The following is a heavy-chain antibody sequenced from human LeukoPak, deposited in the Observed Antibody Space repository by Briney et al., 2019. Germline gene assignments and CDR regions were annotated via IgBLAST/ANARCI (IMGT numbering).Heavy chain of an antibody. CDR2: IRYVGSNK. CDR1: GLTFSSYG. D-gene: IGHD1-26*01. CDR3: ARGGSGSPRDAFDI. J-gene: IGHJ3*02. V-gene: IGHV3-30*02. Sequence: GGSLRLSCAASGLTFSSYGMHWVRQAPGKGLDWVAYIRYVGSNKYYADSVKGRFTISRDNSKNTLYVQMNSLRAEDTAVYYCARGGSGSPRDAFDIWGQGTMVTVSS.